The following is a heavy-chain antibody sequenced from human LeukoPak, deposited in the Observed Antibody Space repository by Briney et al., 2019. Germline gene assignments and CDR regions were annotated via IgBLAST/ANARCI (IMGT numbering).Heavy chain of an antibody. J-gene: IGHJ4*02. V-gene: IGHV3-30-3*01. CDR1: GFTFSSYA. CDR3: ARDMYNWNDGDY. Sequence: GGSLRLSCAASGFTFSSYAMHWVRQAPGKGLEWVAVISYDGSNKCYADSVKGRFTISRDNAKNSLYLQMNSLRAEDTAVYYCARDMYNWNDGDYWGQGTLVTVSS. CDR2: ISYDGSNK. D-gene: IGHD1-20*01.